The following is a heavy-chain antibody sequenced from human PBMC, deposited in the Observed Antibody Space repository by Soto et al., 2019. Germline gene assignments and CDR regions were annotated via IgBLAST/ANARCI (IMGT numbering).Heavy chain of an antibody. V-gene: IGHV3-30*04. CDR3: AKDHDLAAAGYYFDY. J-gene: IGHJ4*02. Sequence: PGGSLRLSCAASGFTFRSYAMHWVRQAPGKGLEWVAVISTDGRDKYHADSVKGRFTISRDNSKNTLYLQMNSLRTEDTAVYYCAKDHDLAAAGYYFDYWGQGTLVTVS. D-gene: IGHD6-13*01. CDR1: GFTFRSYA. CDR2: ISTDGRDK.